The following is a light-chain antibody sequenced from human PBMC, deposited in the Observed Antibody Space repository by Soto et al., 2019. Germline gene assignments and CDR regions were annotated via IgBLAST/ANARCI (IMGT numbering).Light chain of an antibody. CDR3: QQYGSSRT. Sequence: ETVLTQSPGTMSLSPGEGATLSCRASQSVARSYLAWYHQKPGQAPRLLIYGASNRATCTPDRFSGSGSGTHLTLTISRLEPEDFAVYYCQQYGSSRTFGPGTKVYIK. J-gene: IGKJ3*01. V-gene: IGKV3-20*01. CDR2: GAS. CDR1: QSVARSY.